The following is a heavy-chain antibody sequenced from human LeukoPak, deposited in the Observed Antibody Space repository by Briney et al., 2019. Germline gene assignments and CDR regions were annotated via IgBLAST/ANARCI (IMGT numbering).Heavy chain of an antibody. CDR2: ISAYNGNT. CDR3: ARFERTQRLNWFDP. Sequence: ASVKVSCKASGYTFTSYGISWVRQAPGQGLEWMGWISAYNGNTNYAQKLQGRVTMTTDTSTSTVYMELRSLRSDDTAVYYCARFERTQRLNWFDPWGQGTLVTVSS. CDR1: GYTFTSYG. D-gene: IGHD1-1*01. J-gene: IGHJ5*02. V-gene: IGHV1-18*01.